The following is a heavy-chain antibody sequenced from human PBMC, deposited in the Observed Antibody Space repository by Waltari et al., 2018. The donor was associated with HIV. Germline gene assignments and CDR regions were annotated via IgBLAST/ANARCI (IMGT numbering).Heavy chain of an antibody. CDR1: GFTFDDYA. V-gene: IGHV3-9*01. D-gene: IGHD6-19*01. CDR2: ISWNSGSI. Sequence: EVQLVESGGGLVQPGRSLRLSCAASGFTFDDYAMHWVRQAPGKGLEWVSGISWNSGSIGYADSVKGRFTISRDNAKNSLYLQMNSLRAEDTALYYCAKASMYSSGWPFDYWGQGTLVTVSS. CDR3: AKASMYSSGWPFDY. J-gene: IGHJ4*02.